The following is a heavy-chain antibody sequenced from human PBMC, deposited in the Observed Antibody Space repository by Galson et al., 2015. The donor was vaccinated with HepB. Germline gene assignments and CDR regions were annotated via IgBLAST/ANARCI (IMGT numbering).Heavy chain of an antibody. J-gene: IGHJ4*02. CDR3: ANGIMGSSSWTYFDY. CDR2: IIPILGIA. Sequence: SVKVSCKASGGTFSSYTISWVRQAPGQGLEWMGRIIPILGIANYAQKFQGRVTITADKSTSTAYMELSSLRSEDTAVYYCANGIMGSSSWTYFDYWGQGTLVTVSS. V-gene: IGHV1-69*02. CDR1: GGTFSSYT. D-gene: IGHD6-13*01.